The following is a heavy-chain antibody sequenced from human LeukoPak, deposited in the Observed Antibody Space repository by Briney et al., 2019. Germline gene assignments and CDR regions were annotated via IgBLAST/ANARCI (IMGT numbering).Heavy chain of an antibody. V-gene: IGHV3-48*01. CDR2: ITGSSDTI. CDR1: GFTFSSYS. CDR3: TTAKNDY. J-gene: IGHJ4*02. Sequence: GGSLRLSCAASGFTFSSYSMNWVRQASGKRLEWVSYITGSSDTIYYADSVKGRFTVSRDNARSSLFLQMNSLRAEDTALYYCTTAKNDYWGQGTLVTVSS.